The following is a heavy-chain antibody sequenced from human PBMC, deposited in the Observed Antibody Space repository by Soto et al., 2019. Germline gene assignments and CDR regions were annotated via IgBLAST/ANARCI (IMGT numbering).Heavy chain of an antibody. J-gene: IGHJ6*02. CDR1: GGTFSSYA. Sequence: AASVKVSCKASGGTFSSYAISWVRQAPGQGLEWMGGIIPIFGTANYAQKFQGRVTITADESTSTAYMELSSLRSEDTAVYYCARVGNDFWSGPLVLSYYYGMDVWGQGTTVTVSS. CDR2: IIPIFGTA. D-gene: IGHD3-3*01. V-gene: IGHV1-69*13. CDR3: ARVGNDFWSGPLVLSYYYGMDV.